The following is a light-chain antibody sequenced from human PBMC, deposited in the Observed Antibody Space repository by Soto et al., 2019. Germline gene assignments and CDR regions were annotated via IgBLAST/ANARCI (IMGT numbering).Light chain of an antibody. CDR2: AAS. Sequence: DIPMTQSPSSLSASVGDRVTITCRASQGISNYLAWYQLKPGKVPNLLIYAASTLQSGVPSRFSGSGSGTDFTLTISSLQPEDVATYYCQKYNSAPPWAFGQGTKVEIK. J-gene: IGKJ1*01. CDR3: QKYNSAPPWA. CDR1: QGISNY. V-gene: IGKV1-27*01.